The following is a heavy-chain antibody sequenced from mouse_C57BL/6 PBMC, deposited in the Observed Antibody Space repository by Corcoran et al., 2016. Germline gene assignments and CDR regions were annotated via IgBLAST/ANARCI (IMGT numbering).Heavy chain of an antibody. J-gene: IGHJ1*03. CDR1: GYTFTTYG. CDR2: INTYSGVP. V-gene: IGHV9-3*01. Sequence: QIQLVQSGPELKKPGETVKISCKASGYTFTTYGMSWVKQAPGKGLKWMGWINTYSGVPTYADDFKGRFAFSLETSASTAYLQINNLKNEDTATDFCASSVSVFDVWGTGTTVTVSS. CDR3: ASSVSVFDV.